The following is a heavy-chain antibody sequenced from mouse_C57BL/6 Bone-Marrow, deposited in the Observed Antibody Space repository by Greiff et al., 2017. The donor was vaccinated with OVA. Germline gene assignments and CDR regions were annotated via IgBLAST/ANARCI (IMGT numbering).Heavy chain of an antibody. CDR2: IYPGDGDT. Sequence: QVQLKESGPELVKPGASVKISCKASGYAFSSSWMNWVKQRPGQGLEWIGRIYPGDGDTNYNGKFKGKATLTADKSSSTAYMQLSSLTSEDSAVYFCARLDFGWYFDVWGTGTTVTVSS. V-gene: IGHV1-82*01. CDR3: ARLDFGWYFDV. CDR1: GYAFSSSW. J-gene: IGHJ1*03.